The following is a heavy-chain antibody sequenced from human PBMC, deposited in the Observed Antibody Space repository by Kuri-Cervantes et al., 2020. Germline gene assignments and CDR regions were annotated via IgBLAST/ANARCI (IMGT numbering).Heavy chain of an antibody. J-gene: IGHJ4*02. CDR1: GFTVSSNY. D-gene: IGHD5-18*01. CDR2: ISGSGSST. V-gene: IGHV3-23*01. Sequence: ETLSLTCAASGFTVSSNYMSWVRQAPGKGLEWVSAISGSGSSTYYADSVKGRFTISRDNSKNTLYLQMNSLRAEDTAVYYCAKGHYSYGYDYWGQGTLVTVSS. CDR3: AKGHYSYGYDY.